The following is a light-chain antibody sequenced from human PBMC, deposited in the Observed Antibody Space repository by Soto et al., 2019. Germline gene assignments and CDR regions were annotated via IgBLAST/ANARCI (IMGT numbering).Light chain of an antibody. J-gene: IGKJ3*01. V-gene: IGKV3-11*01. CDR2: DAS. CDR1: QSVSSY. Sequence: EIVLTQSPATLSLSPGERATLSCRASQSVSSYLAWYKQKPGQAPRLLIYDASNTATGIPARFSGSGSGTDFTLTISSLEPEDFAVYYCQQRSNWPPTFGPGTKVDIK. CDR3: QQRSNWPPT.